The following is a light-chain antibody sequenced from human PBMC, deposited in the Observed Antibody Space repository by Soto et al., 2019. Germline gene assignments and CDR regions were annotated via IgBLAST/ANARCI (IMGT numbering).Light chain of an antibody. CDR1: ETIIDY. Sequence: DIQMSQSPSSLSASVGDIVTITCRASETIIDYLNWYQQQPGEAPKLLIFSASSLHSGVPSRFRGSGSGTHFTITISRLQPEDFATYFCQQSFSAPRTFGQGTKLQAK. CDR2: SAS. CDR3: QQSFSAPRT. J-gene: IGKJ2*01. V-gene: IGKV1-39*01.